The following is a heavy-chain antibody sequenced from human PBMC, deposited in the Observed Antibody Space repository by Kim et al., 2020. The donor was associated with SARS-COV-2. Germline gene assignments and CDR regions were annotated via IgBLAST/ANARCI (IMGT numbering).Heavy chain of an antibody. J-gene: IGHJ3*02. CDR2: ISSSGSTI. D-gene: IGHD1-26*01. Sequence: GGSLRLSCAASGFTFSSYEMNWVRQAPGKGLEWVSYISSSGSTIYYADSVKGRFTISRDNAKNSLYLQMNSLRAEDTAVYYCTILWEARGPDAFDIWGQGTMVTVSS. CDR1: GFTFSSYE. V-gene: IGHV3-48*03. CDR3: TILWEARGPDAFDI.